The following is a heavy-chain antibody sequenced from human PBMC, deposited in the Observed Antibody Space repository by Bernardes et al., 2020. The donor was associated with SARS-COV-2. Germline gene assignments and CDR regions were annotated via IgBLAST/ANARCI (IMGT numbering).Heavy chain of an antibody. Sequence: ASVQDSCKASGYTFTSYGISWVRQAPGQGLEWMGWISAYNGNTDYLEKLQGRITLATDTSTSTAYMELRSLRSDDTAVYYCARDGGWLDPWGQGTLVTVSS. J-gene: IGHJ5*02. CDR3: ARDGGWLDP. CDR2: ISAYNGNT. V-gene: IGHV1-18*04. CDR1: GYTFTSYG. D-gene: IGHD3-16*01.